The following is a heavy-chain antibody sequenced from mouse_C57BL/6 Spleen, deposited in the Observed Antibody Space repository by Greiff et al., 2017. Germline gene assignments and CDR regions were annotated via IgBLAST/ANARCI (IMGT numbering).Heavy chain of an antibody. CDR3: TTDDSSYVRLY. V-gene: IGHV14-4*01. Sequence: EVKLVESGAELVRPGASVKLSCTASGFNIKDDYMHWVKQRPEQGLEWIGWIDPENGDTEYASKFQGKATITADTSSNTAYLQLSSLTSEDTAVYYCTTDDSSYVRLYWGQGTLVTVSA. CDR1: GFNIKDDY. CDR2: IDPENGDT. D-gene: IGHD1-1*01. J-gene: IGHJ3*01.